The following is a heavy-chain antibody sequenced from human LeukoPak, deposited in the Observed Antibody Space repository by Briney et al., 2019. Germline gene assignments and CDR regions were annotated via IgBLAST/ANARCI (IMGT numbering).Heavy chain of an antibody. V-gene: IGHV5-51*01. CDR3: ARLRSVVAAYDAFDI. CDR1: GYSFTSYW. D-gene: IGHD2-15*01. J-gene: IGHJ3*02. CDR2: IYPGDSDT. Sequence: HGESLKISCKGSGYSFTSYWIGWVRQMPGKGLEWMGIIYPGDSDTRYSPSFQGQVTISADKSISTAYLQWSSLKASDTAMYYGARLRSVVAAYDAFDIWGQGTMVTVSS.